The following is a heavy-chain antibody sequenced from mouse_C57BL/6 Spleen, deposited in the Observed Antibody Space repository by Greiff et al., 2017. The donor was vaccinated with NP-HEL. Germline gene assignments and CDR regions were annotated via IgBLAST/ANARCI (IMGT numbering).Heavy chain of an antibody. D-gene: IGHD2-5*01. Sequence: EVQLVESGGGLVQPGGSLSLSCAASGFTFTDYYMSWVRQPPGKALEWLGFIRNKANGYTTEYSASVKGRFTISRDNSQSILYLQMNALRAEDSATYYCASSYYSNYVTYYYAMDYWGQGTSVTVSS. V-gene: IGHV7-3*01. CDR3: ASSYYSNYVTYYYAMDY. CDR1: GFTFTDYY. CDR2: IRNKANGYTT. J-gene: IGHJ4*01.